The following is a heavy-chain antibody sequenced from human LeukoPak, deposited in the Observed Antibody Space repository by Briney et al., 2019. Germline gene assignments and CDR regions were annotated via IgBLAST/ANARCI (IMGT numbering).Heavy chain of an antibody. CDR1: GGSISSYY. J-gene: IGHJ2*01. CDR3: ARHGSYSSGWYTRGYFDL. D-gene: IGHD6-19*01. Sequence: PSETLSLTCTASGGSISSYYWSWIRQPPGKGLEWIGYIYYSGSTNYNPSLKSRVTISVDTSKNQFSLKQSSVTAADTAVYYCARHGSYSSGWYTRGYFDLWGRGTLVTVSS. CDR2: IYYSGST. V-gene: IGHV4-59*08.